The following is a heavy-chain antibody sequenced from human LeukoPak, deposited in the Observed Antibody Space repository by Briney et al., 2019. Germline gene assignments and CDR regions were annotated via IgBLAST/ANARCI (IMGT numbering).Heavy chain of an antibody. V-gene: IGHV4-39*01. D-gene: IGHD2-15*01. CDR1: GGSISGSNYY. J-gene: IGHJ4*02. Sequence: SETLSLTCTVSGGSISGSNYYWGWIRQPPGKGLEWIGSIFYTGSSYYNPSLKSRVTLSVDTSKDQFSLKLSSVTAADTAVYYCARHGGSVVVVAAVNYFDYWGQGTLVTVSS. CDR3: ARHGGSVVVVAAVNYFDY. CDR2: IFYTGSS.